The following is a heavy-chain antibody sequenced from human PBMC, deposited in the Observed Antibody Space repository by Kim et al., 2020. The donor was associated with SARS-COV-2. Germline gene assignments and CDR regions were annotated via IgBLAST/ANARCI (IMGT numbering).Heavy chain of an antibody. V-gene: IGHV3-66*01. CDR3: ASLIVSRGLYDAFDI. J-gene: IGHJ3*02. CDR1: GFTVSSNY. CDR2: IYSGGDT. Sequence: GGSMRLSCAASGFTVSSNYMTWVRQAPGKGLEWLSVIYSGGDTYYADSVKGRFTISRDNSKNTLYLQMHSLRAEDTAVYYCASLIVSRGLYDAFDIWGQGTMVTVSS. D-gene: IGHD2-15*01.